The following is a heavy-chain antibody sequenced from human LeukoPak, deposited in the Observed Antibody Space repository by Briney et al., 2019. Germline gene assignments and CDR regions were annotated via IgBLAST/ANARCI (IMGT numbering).Heavy chain of an antibody. V-gene: IGHV3-11*06. D-gene: IGHD2-21*02. CDR3: ARGPPVVVTARFDY. J-gene: IGHJ4*02. CDR2: ISSSSSYT. Sequence: LXCAASXFTXSDYYMSWIRQAPGKGXEWVSYISSSSSYTNYADSVKGRFTISRDNAKNSLYLQMNSLRAEDTAVYYCARGPPVVVTARFDYWGQGTLVTVSS. CDR1: XFTXSDYY.